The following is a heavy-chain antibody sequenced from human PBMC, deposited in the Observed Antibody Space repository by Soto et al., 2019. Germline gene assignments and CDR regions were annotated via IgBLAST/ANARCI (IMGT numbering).Heavy chain of an antibody. CDR1: GGSISSGDYY. CDR2: IYYSGST. CDR3: ARVEWDSSGYYYNWFDP. J-gene: IGHJ5*02. V-gene: IGHV4-30-4*01. D-gene: IGHD3-22*01. Sequence: SETLSLTCTVSGGSISSGDYYWSWSRQPPGKGLEWIGYIYYSGSTYYNPSLKSRVTISVDTSKNQFSLKLSSVTAADTAVYYCARVEWDSSGYYYNWFDPWGQGTLVTVSS.